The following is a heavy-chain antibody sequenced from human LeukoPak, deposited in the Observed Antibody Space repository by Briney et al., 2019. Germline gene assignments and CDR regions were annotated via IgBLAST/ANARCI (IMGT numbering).Heavy chain of an antibody. CDR1: GFTFSSYA. Sequence: GGSLRLSCAASGFTFSSYAMSWVRQAPGKGLEWVSAISGSGGSTYYADSVKGRFTISRDNSKNTLDLQMNSLTADDTAVYYCAKRQGSGWYNPAFDYWGQGTLVTVSS. D-gene: IGHD6-19*01. V-gene: IGHV3-23*01. CDR3: AKRQGSGWYNPAFDY. J-gene: IGHJ4*02. CDR2: ISGSGGST.